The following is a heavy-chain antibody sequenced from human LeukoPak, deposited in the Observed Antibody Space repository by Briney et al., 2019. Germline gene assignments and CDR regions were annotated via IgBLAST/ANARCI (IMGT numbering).Heavy chain of an antibody. V-gene: IGHV4-61*08. D-gene: IGHD2-2*01. J-gene: IGHJ4*02. CDR3: ARDRPAAMFDY. CDR2: IYYSGST. CDR1: GGSISSGGYY. Sequence: PSETLSLTCAVSGGSISSGGYYWSWIRQPPGKGLEWIGYIYYSGSTNYNPSLKSRVTISVDTSKNQFSLKLSSVTAADTAVYYCARDRPAAMFDYWGQGTLVTVSS.